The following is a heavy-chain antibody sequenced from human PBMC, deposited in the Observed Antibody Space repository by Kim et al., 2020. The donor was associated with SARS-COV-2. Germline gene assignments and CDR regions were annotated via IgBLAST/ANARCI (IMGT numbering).Heavy chain of an antibody. Sequence: GGSLRLSCAASGFTFSNAWMSWVRQAPGKGLEWVGRIKSKTDGGTTDYAAPVKGRFTISRDDSKNTLYLQMNSLKTEDTAVYYCTTDNIVVVVAATPDQYYYYYGMDVWGQGTTVTVSS. CDR2: IKSKTDGGTT. J-gene: IGHJ6*02. D-gene: IGHD2-15*01. CDR3: TTDNIVVVVAATPDQYYYYYGMDV. CDR1: GFTFSNAW. V-gene: IGHV3-15*01.